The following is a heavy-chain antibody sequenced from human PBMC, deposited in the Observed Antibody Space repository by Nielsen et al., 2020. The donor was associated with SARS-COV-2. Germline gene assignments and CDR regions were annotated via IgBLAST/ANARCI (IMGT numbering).Heavy chain of an antibody. CDR3: ARRAGGWFDP. Sequence: SVKVSCKASGYTFTSFGISWVRQAPGQGLEWMGWISGYNGDTNYAQKFQGRVTLTTDTSTSTAYMELSSLKFEDTAVYFCARRAGGWFDPWGQGTLVTVSS. V-gene: IGHV1-18*01. J-gene: IGHJ5*02. CDR2: ISGYNGDT. CDR1: GYTFTSFG.